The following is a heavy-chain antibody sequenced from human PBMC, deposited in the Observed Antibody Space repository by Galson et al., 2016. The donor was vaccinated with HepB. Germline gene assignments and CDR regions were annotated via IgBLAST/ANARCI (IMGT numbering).Heavy chain of an antibody. D-gene: IGHD2-21*01. V-gene: IGHV3-48*02. CDR2: ISSSSHTV. CDR3: AKGFPSIVKTGMDV. Sequence: SLRLSCAASGFNFTAYSMTWVRQAPGRGLEWISYISSSSHTVSYAESVKGRFTVSRDNAKNSLYLQMNSLRDEDTSVYYCAKGFPSIVKTGMDVWGQGTPVTVSS. CDR1: GFNFTAYS. J-gene: IGHJ6*02.